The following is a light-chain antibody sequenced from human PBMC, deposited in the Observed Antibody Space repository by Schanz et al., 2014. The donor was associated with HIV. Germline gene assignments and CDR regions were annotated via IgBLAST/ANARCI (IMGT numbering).Light chain of an antibody. Sequence: QSALTQPRSVSGSPGQSVAISCTGTRSDVGGNNYVSWYQQYPGKAPKLMIYDVNKRPSGVHDRFSGSKSGNTASLTISGLQFEDEADYYCCSYAGSNNLVFGGGTKLTVL. CDR1: RSDVGGNNY. CDR2: DVN. J-gene: IGLJ2*01. V-gene: IGLV2-11*01. CDR3: CSYAGSNNLV.